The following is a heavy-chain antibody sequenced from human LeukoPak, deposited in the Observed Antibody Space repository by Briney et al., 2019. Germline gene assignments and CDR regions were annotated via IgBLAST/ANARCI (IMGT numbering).Heavy chain of an antibody. V-gene: IGHV1-46*01. CDR3: ARVLPYYDSSGYYGVFDY. CDR2: INPSGGTT. Sequence: ASVKVSCKASGYTFTSYYMHWVRQAPGQGLEWMGIINPSGGTTIYAQKFRGRDTMTRDTSTSTVYMELSSLRSEDTAVYYCARVLPYYDSSGYYGVFDYWGQGTLVTVSS. CDR1: GYTFTSYY. D-gene: IGHD3-22*01. J-gene: IGHJ4*02.